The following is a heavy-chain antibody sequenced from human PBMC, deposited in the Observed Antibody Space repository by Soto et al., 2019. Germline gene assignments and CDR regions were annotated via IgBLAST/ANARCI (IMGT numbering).Heavy chain of an antibody. D-gene: IGHD5-12*01. CDR3: AHISGVGYSGRSAPFDY. J-gene: IGHJ4*02. Sequence: QITLKESGPTLVKPTQTLTLTCTFSGFSLSTSGVGVGWFRQTPGKALEWLALIYWDDDKRYSPSLKSRLTITKDTSKNQVVLTMTNMDPVDTATYYCAHISGVGYSGRSAPFDYWGQGTLVTVSS. CDR1: GFSLSTSGVG. CDR2: IYWDDDK. V-gene: IGHV2-5*02.